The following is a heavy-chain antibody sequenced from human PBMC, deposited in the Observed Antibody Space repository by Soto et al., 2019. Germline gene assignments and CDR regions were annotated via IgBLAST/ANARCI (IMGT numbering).Heavy chain of an antibody. CDR2: IYYSGST. D-gene: IGHD6-13*01. V-gene: IGHV4-59*01. CDR1: GGSISSYY. CDR3: ARGYSSSRHYYYYYMDV. Sequence: NPSETLSLTCTVSGGSISSYYWSWIRQPPGKGLEWIGYIYYSGSTNYNPSLKSRVTISVDTSKNQFSLKLSSVTAADTAVYYCARGYSSSRHYYYYYMDVWGKGTTVTVSS. J-gene: IGHJ6*03.